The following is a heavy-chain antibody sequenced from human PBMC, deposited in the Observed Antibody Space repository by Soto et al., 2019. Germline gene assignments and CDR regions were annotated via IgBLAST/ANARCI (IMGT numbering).Heavy chain of an antibody. CDR2: ISSSGDRT. J-gene: IGHJ1*01. CDR3: AKDHVPEDIAPPGS. V-gene: IGHV3-23*01. Sequence: GGSLRLSCAASGFTFNSYGMSWVRQAPGKGLEWVSAISSSGDRTYYGASVKGRFTIARDNSKNTLYLQMNSLRVEDTAIYYCAKDHVPEDIAPPGSWGQGTLVTVSS. D-gene: IGHD1-1*01. CDR1: GFTFNSYG.